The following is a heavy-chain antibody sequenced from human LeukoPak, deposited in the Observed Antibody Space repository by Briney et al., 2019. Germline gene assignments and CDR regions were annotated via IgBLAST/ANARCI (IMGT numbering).Heavy chain of an antibody. CDR1: GGSFSSSSYY. CDR3: ARHRGPIAADGGFDP. V-gene: IGHV4-39*01. D-gene: IGHD6-13*01. J-gene: IGHJ5*02. CDR2: IYYSGST. Sequence: SETLSLTCIVSGGSFSSSSYYWGWIRQPPGKGLEWIGSIYYSGSTYYNPSLKSRVTISIDTSKNQFSLKLSSVTAADTAVYYCARHRGPIAADGGFDPWGQGALVTVSS.